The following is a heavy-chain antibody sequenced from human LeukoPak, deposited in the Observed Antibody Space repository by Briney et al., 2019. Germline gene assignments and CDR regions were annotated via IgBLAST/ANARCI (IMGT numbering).Heavy chain of an antibody. V-gene: IGHV3-23*01. J-gene: IGHJ4*02. D-gene: IGHD2-15*01. CDR1: GFTFSSYV. CDR3: ARDPRYCTGGSCSH. CDR2: ISDSGYST. Sequence: GGSLRLSCAASGFTFSSYVMSWVRQAPGKGLEWVSGISDSGYSTYYADSVKGRFTISRDNSKNTLCLQMNSLRAEDTAVYYCARDPRYCTGGSCSHWGQGTLVTVSS.